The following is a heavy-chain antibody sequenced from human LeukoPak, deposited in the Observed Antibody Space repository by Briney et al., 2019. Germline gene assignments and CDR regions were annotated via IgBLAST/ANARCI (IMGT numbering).Heavy chain of an antibody. V-gene: IGHV3-23*01. D-gene: IGHD6-6*01. J-gene: IGHJ4*02. CDR3: ARGTGIARPDY. CDR2: ISNSGGNT. Sequence: GGSLRLSCAASGFTFNNYAMTWVRQAPGKGLEWVSAISNSGGNTYYADSLKGRFTISRDNSNNTLYLQMYGLRAEDTAVYYCARGTGIARPDYWGQGTPVTVSS. CDR1: GFTFNNYA.